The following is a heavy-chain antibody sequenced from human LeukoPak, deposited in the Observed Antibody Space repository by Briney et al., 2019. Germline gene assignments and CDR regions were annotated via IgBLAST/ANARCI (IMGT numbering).Heavy chain of an antibody. CDR3: ASRRGYYDSSGYYYLDAFDI. CDR2: LYYNGNT. Sequence: PSETLSLTCAVSGGSISSSGYYWGWIRQPPGKGLEWIGTLYYNGNTNYNPSLKSRLTISGDTSKNQFSLKLSSVTAADTAVYYCASRRGYYDSSGYYYLDAFDIWGQGTMVTVSS. D-gene: IGHD3-22*01. CDR1: GGSISSSGYY. J-gene: IGHJ3*02. V-gene: IGHV4-39*07.